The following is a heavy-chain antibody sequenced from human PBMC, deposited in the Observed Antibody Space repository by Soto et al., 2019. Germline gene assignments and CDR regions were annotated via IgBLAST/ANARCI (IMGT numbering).Heavy chain of an antibody. Sequence: SETLSLTCTVPGGSIINGGYYWRWIRQPPGKGLEWIGEINHSGSTNYNPSLKSRVTISVDTSKNQFSLKLSSVTAADTAVYYCARVGTGIPYYYYYGMDVWGQGTTVTVSS. CDR1: GGSIINGGYY. V-gene: IGHV4-34*01. CDR2: INHSGST. D-gene: IGHD1-1*01. CDR3: ARVGTGIPYYYYYGMDV. J-gene: IGHJ6*02.